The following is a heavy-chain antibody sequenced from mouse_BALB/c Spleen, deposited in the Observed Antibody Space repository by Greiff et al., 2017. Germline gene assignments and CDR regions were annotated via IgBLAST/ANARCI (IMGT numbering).Heavy chain of an antibody. CDR2: ISSGGSYT. J-gene: IGHJ3*01. CDR1: GFTFSSYA. V-gene: IGHV5-9-3*01. Sequence: EVQGVESGGGLVKPGGSLKLSCAASGFTFSSYAMSWVRQTPEKRLEWVATISSGGSYTYYPDSVKGRFTISRDNAKNTLYLQMSSLRSEDTAMYYCARSGGYYPWFAYWGQGTLVTVSA. CDR3: ARSGGYYPWFAY. D-gene: IGHD2-3*01.